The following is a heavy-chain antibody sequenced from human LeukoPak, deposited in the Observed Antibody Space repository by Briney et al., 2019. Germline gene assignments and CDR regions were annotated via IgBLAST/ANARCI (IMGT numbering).Heavy chain of an antibody. D-gene: IGHD1-26*01. Sequence: GGSLRLSCAASGFTFNNAWMNWVRQAPGKGLEWVGRIKSEPEGGTTDYAAPVKGRFTISRDDSKNTLYLQMNSLKTEDTAVYYCTTTGEQEDYWGQGTLVTVSS. CDR2: IKSEPEGGTT. CDR3: TTTGEQEDY. J-gene: IGHJ4*02. CDR1: GFTFNNAW. V-gene: IGHV3-15*01.